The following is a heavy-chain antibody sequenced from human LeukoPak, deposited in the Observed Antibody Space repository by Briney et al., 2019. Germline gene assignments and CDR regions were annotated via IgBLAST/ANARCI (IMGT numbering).Heavy chain of an antibody. J-gene: IGHJ3*02. Sequence: SETLSLTCTVSGGSISSSSYYWGWIRQPPGKGLEWIGSIYYSGSTYYNPSLKSRVTISVDTSKNQFSLKLSSVTAADTAVYYCARGFPRVGATTPWRLDAFDIWGQWTMVTVSS. CDR1: GGSISSSSYY. CDR2: IYYSGST. CDR3: ARGFPRVGATTPWRLDAFDI. D-gene: IGHD1-26*01. V-gene: IGHV4-39*07.